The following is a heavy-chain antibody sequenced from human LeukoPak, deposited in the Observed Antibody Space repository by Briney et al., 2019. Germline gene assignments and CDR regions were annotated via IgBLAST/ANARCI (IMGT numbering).Heavy chain of an antibody. V-gene: IGHV4-30-4*01. D-gene: IGHD3-22*01. CDR2: IYYSGST. J-gene: IGHJ4*02. Sequence: PSETLSLTCTVSGGSISSGDYYWSWLRQPPGTGLEWIGYIYYSGSTYYNPSLKSRVTISVDTSKNQFSLKLSSVTAADTAVYYCARAFTPYYYDSSGLYYFDYWGQGTLVTVSS. CDR3: ARAFTPYYYDSSGLYYFDY. CDR1: GGSISSGDYY.